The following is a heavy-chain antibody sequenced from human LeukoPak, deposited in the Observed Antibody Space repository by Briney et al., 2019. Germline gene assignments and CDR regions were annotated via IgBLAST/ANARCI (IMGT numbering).Heavy chain of an antibody. CDR2: INPNSGGT. CDR1: GYTFTGYY. D-gene: IGHD3-3*01. V-gene: IGHV1-2*04. Sequence: ASVKVSCKASGYTFTGYYMHWVRQAPGQGLEWMGWINPNSGGTNYAQKFQGWVTMTRDTSISTAYMELSRLGSDDTAVYYCARDRALARPWAIWDYWGQGTLVTVSS. J-gene: IGHJ4*02. CDR3: ARDRALARPWAIWDY.